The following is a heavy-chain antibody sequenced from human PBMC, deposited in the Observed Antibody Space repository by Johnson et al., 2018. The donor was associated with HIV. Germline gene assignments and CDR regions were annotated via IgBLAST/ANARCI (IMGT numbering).Heavy chain of an antibody. CDR3: TTGGVDYCEGRDAFDI. V-gene: IGHV3-30*02. Sequence: QVQLVESGGGVVQPGGSLRLSCAASGFTFSSYGMHWVRQAPGKGLEWVAFIRYVGSNKYYADSVKGRFTISRDNSKNTLYLQMNSLKTEGTAGYYCTTGGVDYCEGRDAFDIWGQGTMVTVSS. D-gene: IGHD3-22*01. CDR2: IRYVGSNK. J-gene: IGHJ3*02. CDR1: GFTFSSYG.